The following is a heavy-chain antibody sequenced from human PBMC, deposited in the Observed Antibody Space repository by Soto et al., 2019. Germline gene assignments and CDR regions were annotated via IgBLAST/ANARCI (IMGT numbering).Heavy chain of an antibody. Sequence: QVQLVQSGAEVKKPGSSVKVSCKASGGTSSSYAISWVRQAPGQGLEWMGGIIPIFGTANYAQKFQGRVTITADESTSTAYMELSSLRSEDTAVYYCARDVIVVVPAATRNYYYYGMDVWGQGTTVTVSS. CDR3: ARDVIVVVPAATRNYYYYGMDV. CDR1: GGTSSSYA. V-gene: IGHV1-69*01. CDR2: IIPIFGTA. D-gene: IGHD2-2*01. J-gene: IGHJ6*02.